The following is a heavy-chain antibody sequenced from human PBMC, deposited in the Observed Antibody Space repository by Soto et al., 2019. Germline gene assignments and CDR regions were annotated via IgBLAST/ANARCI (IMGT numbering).Heavy chain of an antibody. CDR2: MQPSSGRT. D-gene: IGHD1-26*01. J-gene: IGHJ4*02. CDR1: GYTFTAYY. CDR3: ARGVTAGVDY. V-gene: IGHV1-8*02. Sequence: EASGKVSCKASGYTFTAYYLYWVRQTTGQGLEWMGWMQPSSGRTGYAQKFQGRVTMTRDTSINTAYMELSSLTSDDTAFYYCARGVTAGVDYWGQGTLVTVSS.